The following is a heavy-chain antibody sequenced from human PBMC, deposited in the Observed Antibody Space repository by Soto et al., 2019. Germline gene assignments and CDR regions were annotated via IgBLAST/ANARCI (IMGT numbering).Heavy chain of an antibody. J-gene: IGHJ6*03. Sequence: GGSLRLSCAASGFTFSSYAMSWVRQAPGKGLEWVSTISGSGGSTYYADSVKGRFTISRDNSKSTLYLQMNSLRAEDTAVYYCAKEVATIFRYYYYYYMDVWGKGTTVTVSS. V-gene: IGHV3-23*01. CDR1: GFTFSSYA. D-gene: IGHD5-12*01. CDR3: AKEVATIFRYYYYYYMDV. CDR2: ISGSGGST.